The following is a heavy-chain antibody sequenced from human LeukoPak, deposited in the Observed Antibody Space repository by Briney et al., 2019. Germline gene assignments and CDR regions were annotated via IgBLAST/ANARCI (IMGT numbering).Heavy chain of an antibody. CDR1: GYTFTGYY. CDR3: ARDLVVPASYYYYYGMDV. D-gene: IGHD2-2*01. Sequence: ASVKVSCKASGYTFTGYYMHWVRQVPGQGLEWMGRINPNSGGTNYAQKFQGRVTMTRDTSISTAYMELSRLRSDDTAVYYCARDLVVPASYYYYYGMDVWGQGTTVTVSS. J-gene: IGHJ6*02. CDR2: INPNSGGT. V-gene: IGHV1-2*06.